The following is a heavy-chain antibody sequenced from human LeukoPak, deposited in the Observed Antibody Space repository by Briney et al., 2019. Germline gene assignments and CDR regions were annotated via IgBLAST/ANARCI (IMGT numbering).Heavy chain of an antibody. V-gene: IGHV3-30*02. CDR1: GFTFSSYG. CDR3: ANPKGYYDSSALIGGY. D-gene: IGHD3-22*01. J-gene: IGHJ4*02. CDR2: IRYDGSNK. Sequence: GGSLTLSCAASGFTFSSYGMHWVLQAPGKELECVAFIRYDGSNKYYADSVKGRFTISRDNSKNTLYLQMNSLRAEDTAVYYCANPKGYYDSSALIGGYWGQGTLVTVSS.